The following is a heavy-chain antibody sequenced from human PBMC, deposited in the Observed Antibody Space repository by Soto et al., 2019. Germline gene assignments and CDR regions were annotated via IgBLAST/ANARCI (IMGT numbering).Heavy chain of an antibody. J-gene: IGHJ3*02. V-gene: IGHV3-23*01. CDR1: GFSISSSG. CDR3: ARGGLRFLEWFGPAFDI. Sequence: GGSLRLSCAASGFSISSSGMTWVRQAPGKGLEWVSGISASTYYADSVKGRFTISRDNSKNTLYLDMHSLRSEDTAVYYCARGGLRFLEWFGPAFDIWGQGTMVTVSS. D-gene: IGHD3-3*01. CDR2: ISAST.